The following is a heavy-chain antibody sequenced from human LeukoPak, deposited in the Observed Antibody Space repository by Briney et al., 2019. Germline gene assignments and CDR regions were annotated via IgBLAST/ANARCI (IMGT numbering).Heavy chain of an antibody. J-gene: IGHJ4*02. V-gene: IGHV3-13*01. D-gene: IGHD3-22*01. Sequence: GGSLRLSCAASGFTFSSYDMPWVRQAAGKGLEWVSVIGTAGDSYYPGSVKGRFTISRENAKNSFYLQMNSLRAGDTAVYYCVRGGSSGYWSLTDFDYWGQGTLVTVSS. CDR2: IGTAGDS. CDR3: VRGGSSGYWSLTDFDY. CDR1: GFTFSSYD.